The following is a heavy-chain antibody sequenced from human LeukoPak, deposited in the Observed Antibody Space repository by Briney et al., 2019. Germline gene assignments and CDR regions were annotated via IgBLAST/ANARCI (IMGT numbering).Heavy chain of an antibody. CDR3: ARESIVVVPAAIWKGYYYGMDV. CDR1: GYTFTSYY. V-gene: IGHV1-46*01. D-gene: IGHD2-2*02. CDR2: INPSGGST. J-gene: IGHJ6*02. Sequence: ASVKVSCKASGYTFTSYYMHWVRQAPGQGLEWMGIINPSGGSTSYAQKFQGRVTMTRDTSTSTAYMELSSLRSEDTAVYYCARESIVVVPAAIWKGYYYGMDVWGQGTTVTVSS.